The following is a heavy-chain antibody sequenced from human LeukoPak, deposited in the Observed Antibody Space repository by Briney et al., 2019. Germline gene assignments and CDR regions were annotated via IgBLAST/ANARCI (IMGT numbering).Heavy chain of an antibody. CDR1: GLTFSCHW. Sequence: GGSLRLSCAASGLTFSCHWMHWVRQAPGKGLEWVGRVKSKADDGTTDYAAPVQGRFTISRDDSKNTLSLQMNSLKTEDTAVYYCATEGGSGSYYGDDAFDMWGQGTMVTVSS. CDR3: ATEGGSGSYYGDDAFDM. CDR2: VKSKADDGTT. J-gene: IGHJ3*02. V-gene: IGHV3-15*01. D-gene: IGHD3-10*01.